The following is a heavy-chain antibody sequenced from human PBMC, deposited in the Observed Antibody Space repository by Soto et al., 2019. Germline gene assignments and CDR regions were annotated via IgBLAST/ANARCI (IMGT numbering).Heavy chain of an antibody. CDR2: SSGAGPSK. D-gene: IGHD4-17*01. Sequence: EVQLLDSGGGFVQPGGSLRLSCAASGYSFSSYVMTWVRLAPGKGLEWVSSSSGAGPSKFYADSVKGRFTISRDNSKNILNLEMDSLRAEDTAVYYCAKDLLSTVTALGHWGQGTLVTVSA. CDR3: AKDLLSTVTALGH. CDR1: GYSFSSYV. V-gene: IGHV3-23*01. J-gene: IGHJ4*02.